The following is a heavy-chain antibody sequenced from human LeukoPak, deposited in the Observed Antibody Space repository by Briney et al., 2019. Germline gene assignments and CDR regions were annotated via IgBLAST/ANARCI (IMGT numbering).Heavy chain of an antibody. V-gene: IGHV4-39*07. CDR2: IYYSGGT. CDR1: GGSISSSSYY. D-gene: IGHD3-22*01. J-gene: IGHJ6*03. Sequence: PSETLSLTYTVSGGSISSSSYYWGWIRQPPGKGLEWIGSIYYSGGTYYNPSLKSRVTISVDTSKNQFSLKLSSVTAADTAVYYCARVDDSSGYYSYYYMDVWGKGTTVTVSS. CDR3: ARVDDSSGYYSYYYMDV.